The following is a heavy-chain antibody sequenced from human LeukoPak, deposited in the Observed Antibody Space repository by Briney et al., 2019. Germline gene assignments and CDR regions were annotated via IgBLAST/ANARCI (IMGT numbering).Heavy chain of an antibody. CDR1: GGSISSYY. D-gene: IGHD3-10*01. V-gene: IGHV4-59*01. CDR2: IYYSGST. J-gene: IGHJ4*02. Sequence: SETLSLTCTVSGGSISSYYWSWIRQPPRKGLEWIGYIYYSGSTNYNPSLKSRVTISVDTSKNQFSLKLSSVTAADTAVYYCARDDYGSGILGYWGQGTLVTVSS. CDR3: ARDDYGSGILGY.